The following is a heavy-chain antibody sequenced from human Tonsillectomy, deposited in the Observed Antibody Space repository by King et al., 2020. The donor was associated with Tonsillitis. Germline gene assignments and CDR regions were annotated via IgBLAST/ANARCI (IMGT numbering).Heavy chain of an antibody. V-gene: IGHV5-51*01. CDR3: AIYRGWVQSRNPTYYFDY. Sequence: VQLVESGAEVKKPGESLKISCQGSGYSFISYWIGWVRQMPGKGLEWMGIIYPGDSDTRYSPSFQGQVTMSVDKSISTAYLQWSSLKASDTAMYYCAIYRGWVQSRNPTYYFDYWGQGTLVTVSS. J-gene: IGHJ4*02. D-gene: IGHD5-24*01. CDR1: GYSFISYW. CDR2: IYPGDSDT.